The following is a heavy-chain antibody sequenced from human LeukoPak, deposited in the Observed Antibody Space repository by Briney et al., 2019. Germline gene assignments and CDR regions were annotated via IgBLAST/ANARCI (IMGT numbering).Heavy chain of an antibody. Sequence: GRSLRLSCAASGFTFTNYAMHWVRQAPGKGLEWVAVISFNVDTKYYADSVKGRFTISRDNSKNTLYLQMNSLRAEDTANYYCARDPCSGGSCYLGYFDYWGQGTLVTVSS. CDR1: GFTFTNYA. J-gene: IGHJ4*02. D-gene: IGHD2-15*01. V-gene: IGHV3-30-3*01. CDR2: ISFNVDTK. CDR3: ARDPCSGGSCYLGYFDY.